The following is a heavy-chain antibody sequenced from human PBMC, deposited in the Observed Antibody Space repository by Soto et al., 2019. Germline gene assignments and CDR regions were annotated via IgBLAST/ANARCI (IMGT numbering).Heavy chain of an antibody. CDR1: GDSVSSNSAA. D-gene: IGHD6-19*01. CDR3: ARDQWLVGCGAFDI. CDR2: TYYRSKWYN. V-gene: IGHV6-1*01. Sequence: SQTLSLACAISGDSVSSNSAAWNWIRQSPSRGLEWLGRTYYRSKWYNDYAVSVKSRITINPDTSKNQFSLQLNSVTPEDTAVYYCARDQWLVGCGAFDIWGQGTMVTVSS. J-gene: IGHJ3*02.